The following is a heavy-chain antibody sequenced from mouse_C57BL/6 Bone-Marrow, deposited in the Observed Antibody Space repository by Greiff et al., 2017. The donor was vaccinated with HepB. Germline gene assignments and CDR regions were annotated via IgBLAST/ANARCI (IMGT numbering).Heavy chain of an antibody. CDR3: ATRANNHWYFDV. CDR2: IFPGSGST. J-gene: IGHJ1*03. D-gene: IGHD3-3*01. V-gene: IGHV1-75*01. CDR1: GYTFTDYY. Sequence: QVQLKESGPELVKPGASVKISCKASGYTFTDYYINWVKQRPGQGLEWIGWIFPGSGSTYYNEKFKGKATLTVDKSSSTAYMLLSSLTSEDSAVYFCATRANNHWYFDVWGTGTTVTVSS.